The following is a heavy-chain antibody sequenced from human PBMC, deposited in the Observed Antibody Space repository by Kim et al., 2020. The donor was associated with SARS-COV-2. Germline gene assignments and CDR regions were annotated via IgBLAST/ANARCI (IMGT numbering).Heavy chain of an antibody. J-gene: IGHJ4*02. V-gene: IGHV4-59*01. Sequence: SEILSLTCTVSGGSISSYYWSWIRQPPGKGLEWIGYIYYSGSTNYNPSLKSRVTISVDTSKNQFSLKLSSVTAADTAVYYCARKRSSSWGFDYWGQGTLVTVSS. CDR3: ARKRSSSWGFDY. CDR1: GGSISSYY. D-gene: IGHD6-13*01. CDR2: IYYSGST.